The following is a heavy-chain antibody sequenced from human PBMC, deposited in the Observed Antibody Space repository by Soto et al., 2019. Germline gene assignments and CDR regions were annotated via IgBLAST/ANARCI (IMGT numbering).Heavy chain of an antibody. CDR3: ARTLSGGFDY. V-gene: IGHV4-59*01. Sequence: SETLSLTCTVSGGSINHYYWTCIRQPPGKGLEWLAYIHNGRSTNYNPSLMSRVSISLDTSKSQFSLNLNSVTAADTAVYYCARTLSGGFDYWGQGTLVTVSS. CDR1: GGSINHYY. CDR2: IHNGRST. J-gene: IGHJ4*02.